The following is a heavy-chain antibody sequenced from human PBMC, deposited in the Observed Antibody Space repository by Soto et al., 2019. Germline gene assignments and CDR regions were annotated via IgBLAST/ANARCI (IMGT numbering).Heavy chain of an antibody. J-gene: IGHJ4*02. Sequence: IQLVQSGAELRKPGASVKVSCKASGYSFSYYGINWVRQVPGQGLEWMGWINPYNGNRNFAQKFEDRVTMTTATSTNTVYMELRSLKSDDTVIYYCARDRLRGYDSSGFYSWGQGTLVTVSS. CDR1: GYSFSYYG. CDR2: INPYNGNR. D-gene: IGHD3-22*01. CDR3: ARDRLRGYDSSGFYS. V-gene: IGHV1-18*01.